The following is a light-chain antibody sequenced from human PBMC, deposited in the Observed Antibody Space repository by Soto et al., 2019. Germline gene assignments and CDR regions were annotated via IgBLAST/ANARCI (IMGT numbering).Light chain of an antibody. CDR1: QSVRSN. CDR3: QQYNNWPHT. J-gene: IGKJ4*01. CDR2: GAS. V-gene: IGKV3-15*01. Sequence: EILMTQSPSTLAVSPGERATLSCRASQSVRSNLAWYQQKPGQAPRLLIYGASTRATGIPARFSGSGSGTEFTLTISSLQSEDFEVYYCQQYNNWPHTFGGGTKVDIK.